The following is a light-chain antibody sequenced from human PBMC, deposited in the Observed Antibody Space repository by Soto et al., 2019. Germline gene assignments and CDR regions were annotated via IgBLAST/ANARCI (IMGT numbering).Light chain of an antibody. J-gene: IGLJ2*01. CDR1: SSNIGSNT. CDR2: SSN. V-gene: IGLV1-44*01. Sequence: QSVLTQPPSASGTPGQRVTISCSGSSSNIGSNTVNWYQQLPGTAPKLLIYSSNQRPSGVPDRFSGSKSGPSASLAISGLQSEDEADYYCAAWDDSLNGLLFGGGTKLTVL. CDR3: AAWDDSLNGLL.